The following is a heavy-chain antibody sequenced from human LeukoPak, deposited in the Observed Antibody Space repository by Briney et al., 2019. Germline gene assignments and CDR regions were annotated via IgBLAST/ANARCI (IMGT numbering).Heavy chain of an antibody. Sequence: GASVKVSCKASGYSFTGYFMQWVRQAPGQWLEWMGWINPNSGDTNYAQKFQGRVTMTRDTSISTAYMELSRLRSDDAAVYYCARRFYYAMDVWGQGTTVTVSS. CDR3: ARRFYYAMDV. CDR2: INPNSGDT. D-gene: IGHD3-16*01. CDR1: GYSFTGYF. J-gene: IGHJ6*02. V-gene: IGHV1-2*02.